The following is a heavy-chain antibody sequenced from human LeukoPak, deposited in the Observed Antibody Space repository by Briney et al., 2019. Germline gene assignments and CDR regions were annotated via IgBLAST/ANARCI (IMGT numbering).Heavy chain of an antibody. D-gene: IGHD3-10*01. CDR1: GFTFSSNW. V-gene: IGHV3-7*01. Sequence: GGSLRLSCAASGFTFSSNWMSWVRQAAGKGLEWVANINPDGTTKLYVGSGTGRFTISRDNARNSLYLEMNSLRDEDTAVYFCAKRGVVIRVILVGFHKEAYYFDSWGQGALVTVSS. CDR2: INPDGTTK. J-gene: IGHJ4*02. CDR3: AKRGVVIRVILVGFHKEAYYFDS.